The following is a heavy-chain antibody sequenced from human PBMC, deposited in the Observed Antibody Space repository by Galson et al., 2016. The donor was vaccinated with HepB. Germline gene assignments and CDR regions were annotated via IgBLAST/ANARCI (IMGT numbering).Heavy chain of an antibody. CDR1: GDSISRYY. J-gene: IGHJ4*02. CDR2: LYPGGTT. D-gene: IGHD3/OR15-3a*01. Sequence: SETLSLTCNVSGDSISRYYWSWIRQPPGKGLEWIGYLYPGGTTNYNPSLKSRVTMSVDTSKNQISLRLNSVTAADTAMYYCATVFGTAMTYYFDYWGQGTMVTVSS. V-gene: IGHV4-59*12. CDR3: ATVFGTAMTYYFDY.